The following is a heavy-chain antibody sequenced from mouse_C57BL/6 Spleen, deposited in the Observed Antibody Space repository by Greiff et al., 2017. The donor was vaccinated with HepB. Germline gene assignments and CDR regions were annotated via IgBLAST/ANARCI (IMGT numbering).Heavy chain of an antibody. Sequence: EVKLQESGAELVRPGASVKLSCTASGFNIKDDYMHWVKQRPEQGLEWIGWIDPENGDTEYASKFQGKATITADTSSNTAYLQLSSLTSEDTAVYYCTFYYGSSYSRYFDVWGTGTTVTVSS. CDR2: IDPENGDT. J-gene: IGHJ1*03. CDR3: TFYYGSSYSRYFDV. CDR1: GFNIKDDY. V-gene: IGHV14-4*01. D-gene: IGHD1-1*01.